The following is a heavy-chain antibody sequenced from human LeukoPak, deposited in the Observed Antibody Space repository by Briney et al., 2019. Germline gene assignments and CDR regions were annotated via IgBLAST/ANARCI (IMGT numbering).Heavy chain of an antibody. D-gene: IGHD4-23*01. J-gene: IGHJ4*02. Sequence: GGSLRLSCAASGFIFSMHGMHWVRQAPGKGLEGVAVIWYDGSNEYYADSVKGRLAISRDNFKNTLYLQMNSLRAEDTAMYYCARPNDYGGQIIDYWGQGTLVTVSS. V-gene: IGHV3-33*01. CDR3: ARPNDYGGQIIDY. CDR1: GFIFSMHG. CDR2: IWYDGSNE.